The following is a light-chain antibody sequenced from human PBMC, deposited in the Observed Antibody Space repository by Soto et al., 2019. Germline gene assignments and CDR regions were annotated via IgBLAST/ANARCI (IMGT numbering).Light chain of an antibody. CDR3: QQYYSYPHT. CDR1: QGISSY. V-gene: IGKV1-8*01. Sequence: AIRMTQSPSSLSASTGDRVTITCRASQGISSYLAWYQQKPGKAPKLLIYAASTLQSGVPSRFSGSGSGTDFTLTISCLQSEDLATYYCQQYYSYPHTSGQGTKLEIK. CDR2: AAS. J-gene: IGKJ2*01.